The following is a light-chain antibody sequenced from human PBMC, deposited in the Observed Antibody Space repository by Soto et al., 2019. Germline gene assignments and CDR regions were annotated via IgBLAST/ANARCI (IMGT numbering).Light chain of an antibody. CDR3: AAWDDSLNGQVV. CDR2: SNN. CDR1: SSNIGSNT. Sequence: QSVLTQPPSASGTPGQRVTISCSGSSSNIGSNTVNWYQQLPGTAPKLLIYSNNQRPSGVPDRFSGSKSGTSAFLAIRGLQSEDEADYYCAAWDDSLNGQVVFGGGTQLTVL. V-gene: IGLV1-44*01. J-gene: IGLJ2*01.